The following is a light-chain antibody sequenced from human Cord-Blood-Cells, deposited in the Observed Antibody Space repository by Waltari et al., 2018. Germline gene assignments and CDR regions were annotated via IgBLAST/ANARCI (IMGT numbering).Light chain of an antibody. CDR3: QQYNNWPPT. Sequence: IVMTHSPATLSVSPGERATLSCRASQSVSSNLTLYQQKPGQAPRLLIYGASTRATGIPARFSGSGSGTEFTLTISSLQSEDFAVYYCQQYNNWPPTFGQGTKVEIK. J-gene: IGKJ1*01. V-gene: IGKV3-15*01. CDR2: GAS. CDR1: QSVSSN.